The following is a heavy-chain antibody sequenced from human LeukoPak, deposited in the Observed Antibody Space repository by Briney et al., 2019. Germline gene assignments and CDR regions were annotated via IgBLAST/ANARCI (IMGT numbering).Heavy chain of an antibody. CDR3: ARGGKQWRGGNYFDS. V-gene: IGHV1-3*03. D-gene: IGHD6-19*01. Sequence: ASVKVSCKASGYTFTDYALHWERHAPGQSLEQMGWITTGRAETRYSQEFQRRITFTSDTSASTVYMDLSDLRSEDTAVYYCARGGKQWRGGNYFDSWGQGTLVAVSS. CDR2: ITTGRAET. J-gene: IGHJ4*02. CDR1: GYTFTDYA.